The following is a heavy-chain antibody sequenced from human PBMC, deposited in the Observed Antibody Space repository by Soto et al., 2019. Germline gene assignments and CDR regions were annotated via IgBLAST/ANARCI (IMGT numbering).Heavy chain of an antibody. CDR2: ISAYNGNA. J-gene: IGHJ5*02. CDR1: GYTFTSYG. CDR3: ARGDILTGYHYH. Sequence: QVQLVQSGAEVKKPGASVKVSCKASGYTFTSYGISWVRQAPGQGLEWMGWISAYNGNANYAQKHPGRGTIPTHASRSTAYMELRSLRSDDPAVYYCARGDILTGYHYHWGQGTLVTVSS. D-gene: IGHD3-9*01. V-gene: IGHV1-18*01.